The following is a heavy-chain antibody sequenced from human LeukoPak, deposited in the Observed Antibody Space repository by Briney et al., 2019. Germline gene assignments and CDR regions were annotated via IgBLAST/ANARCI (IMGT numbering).Heavy chain of an antibody. CDR2: VYYSESY. J-gene: IGHJ6*02. Sequence: SETLSLTCAISGAPINSYYWTWIRQSPGKGLEWIGYVYYSESYSYNPSLKSRVTISVDTSKTQFSLKLTSVTAADTAVYYCARAVEPWGSYGMDVWGQGTTVTVSS. CDR3: ARAVEPWGSYGMDV. D-gene: IGHD3-16*01. CDR1: GAPINSYY. V-gene: IGHV4-59*01.